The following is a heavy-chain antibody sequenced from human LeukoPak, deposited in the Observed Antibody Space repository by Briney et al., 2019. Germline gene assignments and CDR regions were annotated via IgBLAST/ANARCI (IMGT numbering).Heavy chain of an antibody. V-gene: IGHV1-8*03. J-gene: IGHJ1*01. CDR2: MNPNSGNT. D-gene: IGHD3-3*01. CDR1: GYTFTSYD. Sequence: ASVKVSCKASGYTFTSYDINWVRQATGQGLEWMGWMNPNSGNTGYAQKFQGRVTITRNTSISTAYMELSSLRSEDTAVYYCARGRRGIRFLEWLFQYWGQGTLVTVSS. CDR3: ARGRRGIRFLEWLFQY.